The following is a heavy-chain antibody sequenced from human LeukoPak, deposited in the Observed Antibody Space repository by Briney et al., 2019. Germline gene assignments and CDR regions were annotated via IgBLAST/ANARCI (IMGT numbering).Heavy chain of an antibody. V-gene: IGHV3-30*04. CDR3: ARAGGSARGYYYYMDV. D-gene: IGHD3-16*01. CDR1: GFTFSTYA. CDR2: ISYDGSNK. Sequence: GGSLRLFCGASGFTFSTYAIHWVRQAPGKGLEWVAVISYDGSNKYYADSVKGRFTISRDNSKNTLFLQMSSLRAEDSAVYYCARAGGSARGYYYYMDVWGKGTTVTVSS. J-gene: IGHJ6*03.